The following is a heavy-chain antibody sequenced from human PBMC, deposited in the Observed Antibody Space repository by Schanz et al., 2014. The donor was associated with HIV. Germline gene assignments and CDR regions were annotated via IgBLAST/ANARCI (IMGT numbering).Heavy chain of an antibody. V-gene: IGHV3-30*03. CDR2: ISYDGTKK. Sequence: QVQLVESGGGVVQPGRSLRLSCVASGFSFTTYGFHWVRQAPGKGLEWVAAISYDGTKKYYADSVRGRVSISRDNSRNTLYLQMNSLRAEDTAVYYCALSRPSGYGGSWYFDLWGRGTLVAVSS. CDR3: ALSRPSGYGGSWYFDL. CDR1: GFSFTTYG. J-gene: IGHJ2*01. D-gene: IGHD2-15*01.